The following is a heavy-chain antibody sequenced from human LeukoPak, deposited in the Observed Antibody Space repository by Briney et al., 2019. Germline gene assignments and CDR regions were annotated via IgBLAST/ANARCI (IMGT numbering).Heavy chain of an antibody. CDR3: AKDKVGATGGYFDY. CDR2: ITWDGGRT. CDR1: GFTFDDYT. D-gene: IGHD1-26*01. Sequence: GGSLRLSCAASGFTFDDYTMHWVRQAPGKGLEWVSLITWDGGRTYYADSVKGRFTISRDNSKNSLCVQLNSLRPEDTAFYYCAKDKVGATGGYFDYWGQGTLVTVSS. V-gene: IGHV3-43*01. J-gene: IGHJ4*02.